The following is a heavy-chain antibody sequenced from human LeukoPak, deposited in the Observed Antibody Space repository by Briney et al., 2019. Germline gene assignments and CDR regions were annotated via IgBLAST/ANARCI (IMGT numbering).Heavy chain of an antibody. D-gene: IGHD2-15*01. CDR1: GFTFSSYW. CDR2: INSDGSST. V-gene: IGHV3-74*01. CDR3: VSSYCSGGSCYSASGS. J-gene: IGHJ5*02. Sequence: PGGSLRLSCAASGFTFSSYWMHWVRRAPGKGLVWVSRINSDGSSTSYADSVKGRFTISRDNAKNTLYLQMNSLRVEDTAVYYCVSSYCSGGSCYSASGSWGQGTLVTVSS.